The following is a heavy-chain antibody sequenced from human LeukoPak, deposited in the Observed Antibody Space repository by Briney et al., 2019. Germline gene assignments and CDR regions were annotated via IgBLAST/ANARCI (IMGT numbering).Heavy chain of an antibody. CDR3: ARERGVGYDFWSGYYTDY. D-gene: IGHD3-3*01. CDR1: GGSISSSSYY. CDR2: IYYSGST. Sequence: PSETLSLTCTVSGGSISSSSYYWGWIRQPPGKGLAWIGSIYYSGSTYYNPSLKSRVTISVDTSKNQFSLKLSSVTAADTAVYYCARERGVGYDFWSGYYTDYWGQGTLVTVSS. J-gene: IGHJ4*02. V-gene: IGHV4-39*02.